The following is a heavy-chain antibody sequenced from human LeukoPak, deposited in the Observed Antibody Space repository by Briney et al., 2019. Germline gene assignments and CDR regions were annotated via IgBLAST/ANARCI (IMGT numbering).Heavy chain of an antibody. CDR2: IYYSGST. CDR3: ARDNSGYPS. CDR1: GGSISSSSYY. Sequence: SETPSLTCTVSGGSISSSSYYWGWIRQPPGKGLEWIGSIYYSGSTYYNPSLKSRVTISVDTSKNQFSLKLSSVTAADTAVYYCARDNSGYPSWGQGTLVTVSS. D-gene: IGHD5-12*01. V-gene: IGHV4-39*07. J-gene: IGHJ5*02.